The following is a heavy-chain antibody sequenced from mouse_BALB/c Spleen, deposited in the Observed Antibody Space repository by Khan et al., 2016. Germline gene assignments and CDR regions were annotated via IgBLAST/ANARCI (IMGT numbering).Heavy chain of an antibody. CDR2: ISYSGST. Sequence: EVQLQESGPGLVKPSQSLSLTCTVTGYSITSDYAWNWIRQFPGNKLEWMGYISYSGSTSYNPSLKSRISITRDTSKNQFFLQLNSVTTEDTATYYCARSWRGFYAMDYWGQGTPVTVSS. V-gene: IGHV3-2*02. CDR1: GYSITSDYA. J-gene: IGHJ4*01. CDR3: ARSWRGFYAMDY.